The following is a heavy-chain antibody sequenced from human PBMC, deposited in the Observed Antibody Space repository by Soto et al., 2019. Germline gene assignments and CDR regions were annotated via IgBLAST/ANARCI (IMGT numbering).Heavy chain of an antibody. J-gene: IGHJ3*01. V-gene: IGHV3-30*18. Sequence: QVQLVESGGGVVQPGRSLRLSCAASGFTFNNYGMHWVRQAPGKGLEWVATISNDGSDKYYADSVKGRLTISRDNSKNTVYLQMNSLSAEEPAVYYCAKDQGIAASHGIDWGQGTMVTVSS. CDR3: AKDQGIAASHGID. D-gene: IGHD6-13*01. CDR1: GFTFNNYG. CDR2: ISNDGSDK.